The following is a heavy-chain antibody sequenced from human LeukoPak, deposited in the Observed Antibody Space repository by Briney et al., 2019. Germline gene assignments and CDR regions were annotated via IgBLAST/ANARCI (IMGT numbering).Heavy chain of an antibody. CDR2: INPNSGGT. V-gene: IGHV1-2*02. CDR3: ARGPGYYYYYMDV. CDR1: GYTFTGYY. J-gene: IGHJ6*03. Sequence: ASVTVSCKASGYTFTGYYMHWVRQAPGQGLEWMGWINPNSGGTSYAQKFQGRVTMTRDTSISTAYMELSRLRSDDTAVYYCARGPGYYYYYMDVWGKGTTVTVSS.